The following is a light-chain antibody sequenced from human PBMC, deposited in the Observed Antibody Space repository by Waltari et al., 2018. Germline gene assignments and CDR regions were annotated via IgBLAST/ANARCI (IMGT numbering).Light chain of an antibody. CDR2: GAS. Sequence: EIVMTQSPATLSVSPGERATLSCRTSQSISSNLAWYQQRPGQAPRLLIYGASIRATCIPARFSGSASGTDFTLTISSLQSEDFAVYYCQQYHNWYTFGQGTKLEIK. V-gene: IGKV3-15*01. CDR3: QQYHNWYT. CDR1: QSISSN. J-gene: IGKJ2*01.